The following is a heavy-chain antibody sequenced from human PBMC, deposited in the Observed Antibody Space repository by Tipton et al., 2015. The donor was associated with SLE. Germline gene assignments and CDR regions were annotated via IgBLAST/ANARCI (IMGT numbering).Heavy chain of an antibody. CDR1: GFTFSSYS. Sequence: SLRLPCAASGFTFSSYSMNWVRQAPGKGLEWVSSISSSSYIYYADSVKGRFTISRDNAKNSLYLQMNSLRAEDTAVYYCARGLLSITHAFDIWGQGTMVTVSS. D-gene: IGHD3-3*02. CDR2: ISSSSYI. V-gene: IGHV3-21*01. J-gene: IGHJ3*02. CDR3: ARGLLSITHAFDI.